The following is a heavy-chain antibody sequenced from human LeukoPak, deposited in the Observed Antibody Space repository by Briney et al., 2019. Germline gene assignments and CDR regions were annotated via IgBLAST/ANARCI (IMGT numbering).Heavy chain of an antibody. CDR1: GYTFTGCY. CDR2: INPNSGGT. J-gene: IGHJ4*02. V-gene: IGHV1-2*02. CDR3: ARDPYSSGWFDY. Sequence: GASVKVSCKASGYTFTGCYMHWVRQAPGQGLEWMGWINPNSGGTNYSQKFQGRVTMTRDTSISTAYMELSRLRSDDTAVYYCARDPYSSGWFDYWGQGTLVTFSS. D-gene: IGHD6-19*01.